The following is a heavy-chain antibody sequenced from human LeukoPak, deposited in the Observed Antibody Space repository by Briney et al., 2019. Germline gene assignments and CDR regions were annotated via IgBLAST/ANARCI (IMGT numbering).Heavy chain of an antibody. V-gene: IGHV4-31*03. Sequence: PSQTLSLTCTVSGGSISSGDYYWSWIRQHPGKGLEWIGYIYYSGSTYYNPSLKSRVTISVDTSKNQFSLNLNSVTAADTAVYYCARGRFLDAFDIWGQGTMVTVSS. CDR3: ARGRFLDAFDI. CDR1: GGSISSGDYY. CDR2: IYYSGST. J-gene: IGHJ3*02. D-gene: IGHD3-3*01.